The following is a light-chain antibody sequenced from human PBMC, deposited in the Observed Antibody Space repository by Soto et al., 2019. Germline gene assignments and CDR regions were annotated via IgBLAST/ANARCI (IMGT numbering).Light chain of an antibody. Sequence: DIQLTQSPSFPSASVGDRVTITCRASQGISSYLAWYQQKPGKAPNLLIFGASGRATGIPDRFSGSGSGTDFTLTITRLEPEDFAVYYCQQYGSLSWTFGQGTKVDIK. CDR1: QGISSY. V-gene: IGKV1-9*01. J-gene: IGKJ1*01. CDR2: GAS. CDR3: QQYGSLSWT.